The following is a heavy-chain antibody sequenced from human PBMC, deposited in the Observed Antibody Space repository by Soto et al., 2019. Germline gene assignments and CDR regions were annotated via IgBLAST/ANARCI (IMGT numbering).Heavy chain of an antibody. CDR3: ARATYYYGSGSHFDY. CDR2: IYYSGST. J-gene: IGHJ4*02. D-gene: IGHD3-10*01. CDR1: GGSISSGDYY. V-gene: IGHV4-30-4*01. Sequence: PSETLSLTCTVSGGSISSGDYYWSWIRQPPGKGLEWIGYIYYSGSTYYNPSLKSRVTISVDTSKNQFSLKLSSVTAADTAVYYCARATYYYGSGSHFDYWGQGTLVTVSS.